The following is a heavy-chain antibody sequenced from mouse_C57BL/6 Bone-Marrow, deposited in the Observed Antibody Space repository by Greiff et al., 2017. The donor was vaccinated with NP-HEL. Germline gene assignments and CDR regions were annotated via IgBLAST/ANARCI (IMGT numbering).Heavy chain of an antibody. CDR1: GYTFTSYW. D-gene: IGHD2-3*01. V-gene: IGHV1-52*01. J-gene: IGHJ4*01. Sequence: QVQLQQPGAELVRPGSSVKLSCKASGYTFTSYWMHWVKQRPIQGLEWIGNIDPSDSETHYNQKFKDKATLTVDKSSSTAYMQLSSLTSEDSAVYYCARRWLPYYYAMDYWGQGTSVTVSS. CDR3: ARRWLPYYYAMDY. CDR2: IDPSDSET.